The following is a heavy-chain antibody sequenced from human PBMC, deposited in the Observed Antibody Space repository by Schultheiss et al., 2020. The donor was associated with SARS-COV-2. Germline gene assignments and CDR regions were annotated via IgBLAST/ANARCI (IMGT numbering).Heavy chain of an antibody. CDR1: GFTFSSYD. J-gene: IGHJ4*02. CDR3: TTGPTYYYDSSGYIKGRYYFDY. D-gene: IGHD3-22*01. V-gene: IGHV3-13*05. Sequence: GGSLRLSCAASGFTFSSYDMHWVRQATGKGLEWVSAIGTAGDPYYPGSVKGRFTISRENAKNTLYLQMNSLKTEDTAVYYCTTGPTYYYDSSGYIKGRYYFDYWGQGTLVNVSS. CDR2: IGTAGDP.